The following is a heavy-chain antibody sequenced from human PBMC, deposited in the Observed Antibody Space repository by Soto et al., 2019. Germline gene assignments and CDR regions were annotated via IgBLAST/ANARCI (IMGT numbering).Heavy chain of an antibody. J-gene: IGHJ4*02. Sequence: QLQLQESGSGLVKPSQTLSLTCAVSGGSISSGGYSWGWIRQPPGKGLEWIGYLYHSGSTYYNPALQSRGPLFVDRSRNQFSLKLSSVTAADTAVYYCARVPDYWGQGTLVTVSS. CDR1: GGSISSGGYS. CDR2: LYHSGST. V-gene: IGHV4-30-2*01. CDR3: ARVPDY.